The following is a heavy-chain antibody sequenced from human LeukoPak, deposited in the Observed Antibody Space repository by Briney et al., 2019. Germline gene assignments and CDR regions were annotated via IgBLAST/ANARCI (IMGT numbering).Heavy chain of an antibody. CDR1: GGSISSSNYY. V-gene: IGHV4-39*01. D-gene: IGHD1-26*01. J-gene: IGHJ3*01. CDR3: AHFKGGSFDF. Sequence: PETLSLTCTVSGGSISSSNYYWGWIRQPPGKGLEWIGSIYYSGNTYYNPSLKSRVTISVDTSKNQFSLKLTSVTAADTAVYYCAHFKGGSFDFWGQGTMVTVSS. CDR2: IYYSGNT.